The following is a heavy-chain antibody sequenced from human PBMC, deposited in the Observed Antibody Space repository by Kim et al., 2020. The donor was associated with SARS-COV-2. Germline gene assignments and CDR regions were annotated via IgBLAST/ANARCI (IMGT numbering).Heavy chain of an antibody. V-gene: IGHV1-69*04. CDR3: ARDGGRVYDSSGYPDY. D-gene: IGHD3-22*01. CDR1: GGTFSSYA. Sequence: SVKVSCKASGGTFSSYAISWVRQAPGQGLEWMGRIIPILGIANYAQKFQGRVTITADKSTSTAYMELSSLRSEDTAVYYCARDGGRVYDSSGYPDYWGQGTLVTVSS. CDR2: IIPILGIA. J-gene: IGHJ4*02.